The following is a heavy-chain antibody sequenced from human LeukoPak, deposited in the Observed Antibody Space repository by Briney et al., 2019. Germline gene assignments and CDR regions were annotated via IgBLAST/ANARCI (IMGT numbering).Heavy chain of an antibody. D-gene: IGHD3-22*01. CDR1: GGSISSGSYY. J-gene: IGHJ3*02. CDR3: ASDWYYSDSSGYRGWAFDI. CDR2: IYTSGST. V-gene: IGHV4-61*02. Sequence: SQPLSLTCTDSGGSISSGSYYWSWIRQPAGKGLEWIGRIYTSGSTNYNPSLKSRVTISVDTSKNQFSLKLSSVAAAATAVSACASDWYYSDSSGYRGWAFDIWGQGTMATVSS.